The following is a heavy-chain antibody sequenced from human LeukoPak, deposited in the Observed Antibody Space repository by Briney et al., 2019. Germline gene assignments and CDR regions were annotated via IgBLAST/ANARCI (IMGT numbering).Heavy chain of an antibody. V-gene: IGHV3-21*01. Sequence: GGSLRLSCAASGFTFSSYSMNWVRQAPGKGLEWVSSIRSSSSDIYYADSVKGRFTISRDNAKNSLHLKINSLTAEATAGTCFSRDAIVVVTAPVSWGQGTLVSVSS. J-gene: IGHJ4*02. D-gene: IGHD2-21*02. CDR3: SRDAIVVVTAPVS. CDR2: IRSSSSDI. CDR1: GFTFSSYS.